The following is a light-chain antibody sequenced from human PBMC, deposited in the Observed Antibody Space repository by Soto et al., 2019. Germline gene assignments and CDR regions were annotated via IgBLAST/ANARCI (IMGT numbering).Light chain of an antibody. J-gene: IGLJ1*01. V-gene: IGLV2-14*03. Sequence: QSALTQPASVSGSPGQSITISCTGTSGDVGGYDYVSWYQQHPAKAPKLIIFDVSNRPSGVSNRFSGSKSGNTASLTISGLQADDDADYYCVSYTTSASYVFGTGTKLTVL. CDR2: DVS. CDR1: SGDVGGYDY. CDR3: VSYTTSASYV.